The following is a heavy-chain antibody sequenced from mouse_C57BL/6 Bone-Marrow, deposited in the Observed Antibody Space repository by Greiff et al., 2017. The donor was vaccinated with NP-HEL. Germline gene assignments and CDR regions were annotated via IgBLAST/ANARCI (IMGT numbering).Heavy chain of an antibody. D-gene: IGHD1-1*01. J-gene: IGHJ3*01. CDR1: GFTFSSYA. V-gene: IGHV5-9-1*02. CDR3: TRYYYGSSPFAY. Sequence: EVKLVESGEGLVKPGGSLKLSCAASGFTFSSYAMSWVRQTPEKRLEWVAYISSGGDYLYYADTVKGRFTISRDNARNTLYLQMSSLKSEDTAMYYCTRYYYGSSPFAYWGQGTLVTVSA. CDR2: ISSGGDYL.